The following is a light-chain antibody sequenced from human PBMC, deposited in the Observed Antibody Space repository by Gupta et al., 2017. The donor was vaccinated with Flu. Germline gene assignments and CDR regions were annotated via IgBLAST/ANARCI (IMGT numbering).Light chain of an antibody. Sequence: EIVLTQSPGSLSLSPGERATLSCRASQSISSSNLAWYQQKPGQAPRLLVYGASSRATGIPDRFSGSGSGTDFTLIISRLEPEDFAVYFCQQYGNSPLYSFGQGTQLEIK. V-gene: IGKV3-20*01. CDR3: QQYGNSPLYS. J-gene: IGKJ2*03. CDR1: QSISSSN. CDR2: GAS.